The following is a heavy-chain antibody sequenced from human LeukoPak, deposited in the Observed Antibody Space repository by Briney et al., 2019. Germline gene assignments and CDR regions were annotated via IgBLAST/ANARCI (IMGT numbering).Heavy chain of an antibody. CDR2: IYYSGST. CDR1: GGSISSYY. D-gene: IGHD3-22*01. V-gene: IGHV4-59*01. J-gene: IGHJ3*02. CDR3: ARGRALVVVGHAFDI. Sequence: SETLSLTCTVSGGSISSYYWSWIRQPPGKGLEWIGYIYYSGSTNYNPSLKSRVTISVDPSKNQFSLKLSSVTAADTAVYYCARGRALVVVGHAFDIWGQGTMVTVSS.